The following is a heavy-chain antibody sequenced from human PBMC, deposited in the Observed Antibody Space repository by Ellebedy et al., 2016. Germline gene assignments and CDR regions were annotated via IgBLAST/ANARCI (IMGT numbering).Heavy chain of an antibody. J-gene: IGHJ6*02. D-gene: IGHD5-24*01. CDR3: ARDDRDGYNAYYYGMDV. V-gene: IGHV3-7*01. Sequence: GESLKISCAASGFTFSSYWMSWVRQAPGKGLEWVANIKQDGSEKYYVDSVKGRFTISRDNAKNSLYLQMNSLRAEDTAVYYCARDDRDGYNAYYYGMDVWGQGTTVTVSS. CDR2: IKQDGSEK. CDR1: GFTFSSYW.